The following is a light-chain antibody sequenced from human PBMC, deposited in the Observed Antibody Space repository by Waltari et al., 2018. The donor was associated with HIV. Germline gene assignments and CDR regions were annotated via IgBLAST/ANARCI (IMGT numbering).Light chain of an antibody. V-gene: IGKV4-1*01. CDR3: QQYYSTPT. J-gene: IGKJ1*01. CDR2: WAS. Sequence: DIVMTQSPDSLAVSLGERATINCKSSQSVLYSSNNKNFLAWYQQKPGQSPKLLIYWASTRESGVPDRFSGSGSGTDFTLTISSLQAEDVAVYYCQQYYSTPTFGQGTKVEIE. CDR1: QSVLYSSNNKNF.